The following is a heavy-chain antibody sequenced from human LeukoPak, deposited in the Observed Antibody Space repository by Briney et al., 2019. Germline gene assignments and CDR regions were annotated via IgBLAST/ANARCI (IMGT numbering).Heavy chain of an antibody. D-gene: IGHD6-19*01. CDR1: GFTFSNYW. CDR2: IKQDGSEK. CDR3: ASFRITVAGRTGLDY. J-gene: IGHJ4*02. V-gene: IGHV3-7*01. Sequence: GGSLRLSCAASGFTFSNYWMSWVRQAPGKGLEWVANIKQDGSEKYYVDSVKGRFTISRDNANNSLYLQMNSLRAEDTAVYYCASFRITVAGRTGLDYWGQGTLVTVSS.